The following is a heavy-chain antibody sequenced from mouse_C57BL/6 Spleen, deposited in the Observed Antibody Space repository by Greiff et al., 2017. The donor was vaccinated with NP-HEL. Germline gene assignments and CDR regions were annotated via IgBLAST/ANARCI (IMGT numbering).Heavy chain of an antibody. V-gene: IGHV3-6*01. D-gene: IGHD2-5*01. CDR1: GYSITSGYY. Sequence: VQLKEPGPGLVKPSQSLSLTCSVTGYSITSGYYWNWIRQFPGNKLEWMGYISYDGSNNYNPTLKNQISITRDTSKNQFFLKLNSVTTEDTATYYCAYSNSAWFADWGQGTLVTVSA. CDR2: ISYDGSN. CDR3: AYSNSAWFAD. J-gene: IGHJ3*01.